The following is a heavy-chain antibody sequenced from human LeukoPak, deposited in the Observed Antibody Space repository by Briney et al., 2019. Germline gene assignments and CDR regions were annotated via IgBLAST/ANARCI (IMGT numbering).Heavy chain of an antibody. J-gene: IGHJ4*02. CDR3: AFHYDGSGYPFDY. Sequence: GESLKISCKESGDSFISYWISWVRQMPGKGLEWMGRIVPSDSYTNYSPSFQGHVTISADKSISTAHLQWSSLKPSDTAMYYCAFHYDGSGYPFDYWGQGTLVTVSS. CDR1: GDSFISYW. D-gene: IGHD3-22*01. V-gene: IGHV5-10-1*01. CDR2: IVPSDSYT.